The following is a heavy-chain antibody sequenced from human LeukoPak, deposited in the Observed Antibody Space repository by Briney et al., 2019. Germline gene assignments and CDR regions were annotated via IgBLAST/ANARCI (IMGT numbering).Heavy chain of an antibody. J-gene: IGHJ3*02. CDR3: ARDPPGSAARRQVFDI. V-gene: IGHV1-2*02. CDR1: GYTLTELS. CDR2: INPDGGGT. Sequence: ASVKVSCKVSGYTLTELSMHWVRQAPGQGLEWMGWINPDGGGTNYAQKFQGRVTMTRDTSISTAYMELSRLRSDDTAVYYCARDPPGSAARRQVFDIWGQGTLVTVSS. D-gene: IGHD6-6*01.